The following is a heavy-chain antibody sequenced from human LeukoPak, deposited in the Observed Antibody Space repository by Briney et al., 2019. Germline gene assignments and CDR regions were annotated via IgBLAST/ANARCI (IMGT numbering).Heavy chain of an antibody. J-gene: IGHJ4*02. CDR2: IYYSGST. CDR3: ARGWFGDHFDY. D-gene: IGHD3-10*01. CDR1: GGSISSHY. Sequence: SETLSLTCTVSGGSISSHYWSWIRQPPGKGLEWIGYIYYSGSTNHNPSLKSRVTISVDTSKNQFSLKLSSVTAADTAVYYCARGWFGDHFDYWGQGTLVTVSS. V-gene: IGHV4-59*11.